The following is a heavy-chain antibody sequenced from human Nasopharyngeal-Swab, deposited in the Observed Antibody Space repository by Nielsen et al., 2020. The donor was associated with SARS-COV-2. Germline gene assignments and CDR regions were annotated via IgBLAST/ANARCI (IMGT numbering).Heavy chain of an antibody. CDR2: ISGSGGST. D-gene: IGHD2-2*01. J-gene: IGHJ4*02. Sequence: WIRVSLRQWLEWVSGISGSGGSTSYADSVKGRFTISRDNSKNTLYVQMNSLRAEDTAVYYCAKGGYCSSTSCKDFFDYWGQGTLVTVSS. CDR3: AKGGYCSSTSCKDFFDY. V-gene: IGHV3-23*01.